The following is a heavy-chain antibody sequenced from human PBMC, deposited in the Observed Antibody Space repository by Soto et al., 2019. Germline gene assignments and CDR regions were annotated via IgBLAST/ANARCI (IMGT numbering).Heavy chain of an antibody. D-gene: IGHD6-19*01. CDR1: GFTVSSNY. CDR3: AREGAGTDY. CDR2: IYSGGST. Sequence: EVQLVESGGGLVQPGGSLRLSCAASGFTVSSNYMSWVRQAPGKGLEWVSVIYSGGSTYYADSVKGRFTISRHNSKNTRYLQMTSLRAEDRAVYYCAREGAGTDYWGQGTLVTVSS. V-gene: IGHV3-53*04. J-gene: IGHJ4*02.